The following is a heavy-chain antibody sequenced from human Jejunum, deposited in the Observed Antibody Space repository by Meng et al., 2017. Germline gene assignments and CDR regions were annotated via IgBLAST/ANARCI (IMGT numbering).Heavy chain of an antibody. J-gene: IGHJ4*02. D-gene: IGHD2-15*01. V-gene: IGHV3-48*03. Sequence: GGSLRLSCVASGFTFSSYEMNWVRQAPGKGLEWVSYISSSGSIIYYADSVKGRFTISRDNAKNSLYLQMNSLRAEDTALYYCAKGGWFDYWGQGTLVTVSS. CDR3: AKGGWFDY. CDR1: GFTFSSYE. CDR2: ISSSGSII.